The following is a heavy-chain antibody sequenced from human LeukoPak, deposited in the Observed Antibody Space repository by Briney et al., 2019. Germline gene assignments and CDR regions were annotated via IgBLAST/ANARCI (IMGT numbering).Heavy chain of an antibody. Sequence: SETLSLTCTASGGSISSYYWSWIRQPPGKGLEWIGYIYYSGSTNYNPSLKSRVTISVDTSKNQFSLKLSSVTAADTAVYYCAKSLGRGILVIVNAPDYWGQGTLVTVSS. CDR2: IYYSGST. CDR1: GGSISSYY. J-gene: IGHJ4*02. D-gene: IGHD3-22*01. CDR3: AKSLGRGILVIVNAPDY. V-gene: IGHV4-59*01.